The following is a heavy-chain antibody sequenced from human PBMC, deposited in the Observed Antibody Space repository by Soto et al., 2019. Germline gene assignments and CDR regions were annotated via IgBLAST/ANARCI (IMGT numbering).Heavy chain of an antibody. V-gene: IGHV1-69*01. Sequence: QVQLVQSGAEVRMPGSSVKVSCKASGGTFSTYPINWVRQAPGQGLEWMGGIIPLFGTTNYAQKFKGRVTITADESTSQAYMELSSLRAEDAAVYYCARGATHGSSWYFWFDPWGQGTLVTFSS. CDR1: GGTFSTYP. CDR2: IIPLFGTT. D-gene: IGHD6-13*01. CDR3: ARGATHGSSWYFWFDP. J-gene: IGHJ5*02.